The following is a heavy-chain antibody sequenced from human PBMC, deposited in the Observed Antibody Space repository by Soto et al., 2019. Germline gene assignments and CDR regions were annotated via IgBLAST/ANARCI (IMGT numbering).Heavy chain of an antibody. CDR1: GFTFSSYA. V-gene: IGHV3-23*01. CDR2: ISGSGGTT. J-gene: IGHJ4*02. CDR3: AKDYCSGGSCYSFDY. D-gene: IGHD2-15*01. Sequence: EVQLLESGGGLVQPGGSLRLSCAASGFTFSSYAMSWVRQAPGKGLEWVSAISGSGGTTYYADSVKGRFTISRDNSKNTMYLQMNSLRAEDTAVYYCAKDYCSGGSCYSFDYWGQGTLVTVSS.